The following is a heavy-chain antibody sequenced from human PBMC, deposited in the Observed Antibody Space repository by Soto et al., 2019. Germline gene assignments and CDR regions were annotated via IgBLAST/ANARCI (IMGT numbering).Heavy chain of an antibody. CDR2: ISYDGSNK. Sequence: GGSLRLSCAASGFTFSSYGMHWVRQAPGKGLEWVAVISYDGSNKYYADSVKGRFTISRDNSKNTLYLQMNSLRAEDTAVYYCAKDGHWGGYYDFDYWGQGTLVTVSS. CDR1: GFTFSSYG. CDR3: AKDGHWGGYYDFDY. D-gene: IGHD3-3*01. V-gene: IGHV3-30*18. J-gene: IGHJ4*02.